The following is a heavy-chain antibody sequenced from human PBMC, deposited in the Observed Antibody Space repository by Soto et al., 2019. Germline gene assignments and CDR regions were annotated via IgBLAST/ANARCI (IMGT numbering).Heavy chain of an antibody. Sequence: EVQLVESGGGLFQPGGSLRLSCAASGFTFSTYWMHWGRQAPGKGLVWVSRSNSDGSSTSYADSVKGRFTISRDNAKNTLYLQMNSLRAEDTAVYYCARVEYYDNSGYYYWGQGTLVTVSS. D-gene: IGHD3-22*01. CDR1: GFTFSTYW. J-gene: IGHJ4*02. CDR2: SNSDGSST. V-gene: IGHV3-74*01. CDR3: ARVEYYDNSGYYY.